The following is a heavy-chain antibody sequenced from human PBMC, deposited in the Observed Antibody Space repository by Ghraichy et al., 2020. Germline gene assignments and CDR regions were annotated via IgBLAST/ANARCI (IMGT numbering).Heavy chain of an antibody. Sequence: SQTLSLTCVISGDSVSSNSAAWNWIRQSPSRGLEWLGRTYYRSKWYNDYAVSVKGRITINPDTSKNQFSLQLSSVTPEDTAVYYCVRDLLEQPLILTFGMDVWGQGTTVTVSS. CDR1: GDSVSSNSAA. D-gene: IGHD6-13*01. J-gene: IGHJ6*02. CDR2: TYYRSKWYN. V-gene: IGHV6-1*01. CDR3: VRDLLEQPLILTFGMDV.